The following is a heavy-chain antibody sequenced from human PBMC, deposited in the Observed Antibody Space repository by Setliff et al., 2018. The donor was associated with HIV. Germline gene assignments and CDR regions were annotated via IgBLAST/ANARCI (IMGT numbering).Heavy chain of an antibody. J-gene: IGHJ3*02. CDR2: IYPNGRT. D-gene: IGHD1-1*01. CDR3: ATPHREREDDAFDI. CDR1: GGSISTSY. V-gene: IGHV4-4*09. Sequence: PSETLSLTCTVSGGSISTSYWNWIRQPPGKGLEWIAYIYPNGRTYYNPSVKSRVTISVDTSKNQFFLKLSSVTAADTAMYYCATPHREREDDAFDIWGQGTKVTVSS.